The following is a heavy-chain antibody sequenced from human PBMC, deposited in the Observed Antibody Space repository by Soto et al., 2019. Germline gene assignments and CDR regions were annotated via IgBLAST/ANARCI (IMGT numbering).Heavy chain of an antibody. D-gene: IGHD3-10*01. CDR2: ISSSSSYT. Sequence: QVQLVESGGGLVKPGGSLRLSCAASGFTFSDYYMSWIRQAPGKGLEWVSYISSSSSYTNYADSVKGRFTISRDNAKNSLYLQMNSLRAEDTAVYYCASVSGYGSGRVRSYGMDVWGQGTTVTVSS. V-gene: IGHV3-11*06. CDR1: GFTFSDYY. CDR3: ASVSGYGSGRVRSYGMDV. J-gene: IGHJ6*02.